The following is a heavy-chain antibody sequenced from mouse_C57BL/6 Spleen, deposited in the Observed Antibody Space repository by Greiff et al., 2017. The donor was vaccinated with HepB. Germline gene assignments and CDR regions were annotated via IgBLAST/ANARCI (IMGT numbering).Heavy chain of an antibody. J-gene: IGHJ2*01. D-gene: IGHD1-2*01. CDR2: IHPNSGST. V-gene: IGHV1-64*01. Sequence: VQLQQPGAELVKPGASVKLSCKASGYTFTSYWMHWVKQRPGQGLEWIGMIHPNSGSTNYNEKFKSKATLTVDKSSSTAYMQLSSLTSEDSAVYYCARWGLLRLLFDYWGQGTTLTVSS. CDR1: GYTFTSYW. CDR3: ARWGLLRLLFDY.